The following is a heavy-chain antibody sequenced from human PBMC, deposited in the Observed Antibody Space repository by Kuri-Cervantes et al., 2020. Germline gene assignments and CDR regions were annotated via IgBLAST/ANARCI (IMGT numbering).Heavy chain of an antibody. J-gene: IGHJ6*02. Sequence: GESLKISCAASGFTFSSYGMHWVRQAPGKGLEWVSSISSSSSYIYYADSVKGRFTISRDNAKNSLYLQMNSLRAEDTAVYFCARVKSSYGDPTGGMDVWGQGTTVTVSS. CDR2: ISSSSSYI. V-gene: IGHV3-21*04. D-gene: IGHD4-17*01. CDR3: ARVKSSYGDPTGGMDV. CDR1: GFTFSSYG.